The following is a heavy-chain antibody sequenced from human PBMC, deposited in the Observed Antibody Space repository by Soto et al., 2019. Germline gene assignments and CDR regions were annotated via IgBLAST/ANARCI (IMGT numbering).Heavy chain of an antibody. CDR1: GASISSYY. V-gene: IGHV4-59*01. CDR3: ATSQTGGVIHP. CDR2: IYYTGIT. J-gene: IGHJ5*02. D-gene: IGHD3-10*01. Sequence: SETLSLTCTVSGASISSYYWSWIRQPPGKGLEWMGYIYYTGITYYNPSLRSRVTISLDTSKNQFSLNLISVTAADTAVYYCATSQTGGVIHPSGRGTMVTV.